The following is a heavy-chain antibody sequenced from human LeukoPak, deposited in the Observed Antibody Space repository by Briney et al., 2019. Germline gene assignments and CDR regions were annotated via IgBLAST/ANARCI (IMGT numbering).Heavy chain of an antibody. CDR1: GYTFTGYY. CDR2: INPNSGGT. D-gene: IGHD3-22*01. J-gene: IGHJ4*02. V-gene: IGHV1-2*02. CDR3: ARDLYDSSGYCDY. Sequence: GASVKVSCKASGYTFTGYYMHWVRQAPGQGVEWLGWINPNSGGTNYAQKFQGRVTMTRDTSISTAYMELSRLRSDDTAVYYCARDLYDSSGYCDYWGQGTLVTVSS.